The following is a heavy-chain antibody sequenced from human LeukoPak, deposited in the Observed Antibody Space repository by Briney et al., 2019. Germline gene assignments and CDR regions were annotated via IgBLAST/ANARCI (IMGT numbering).Heavy chain of an antibody. D-gene: IGHD4-23*01. J-gene: IGHJ4*02. Sequence: EGSLRLTCAASGFIFSSYEMNWVRQAPGKGLEWVSYISTRGGTIYYADSVKGRFTISRDNAKNSLYLQMNSLRAEDTAVYYCARDSYYGGTQDYWGQGTLVTVSS. CDR1: GFIFSSYE. CDR2: ISTRGGTI. V-gene: IGHV3-48*03. CDR3: ARDSYYGGTQDY.